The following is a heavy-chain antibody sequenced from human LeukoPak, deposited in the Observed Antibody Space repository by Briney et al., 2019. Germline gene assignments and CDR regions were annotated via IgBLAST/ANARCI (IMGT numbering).Heavy chain of an antibody. Sequence: PSETLSLTCTVSGGSISSSSYYWGWIRQPPGKGLEWIGSIYYSGSTYYNPSLKSRVTISVDTSKNQFSLKLSSVTAADTAVYYCARGAVVITEYFDYWGQRTLVTVSS. D-gene: IGHD3-22*01. J-gene: IGHJ4*02. CDR1: GGSISSSSYY. CDR2: IYYSGST. CDR3: ARGAVVITEYFDY. V-gene: IGHV4-39*01.